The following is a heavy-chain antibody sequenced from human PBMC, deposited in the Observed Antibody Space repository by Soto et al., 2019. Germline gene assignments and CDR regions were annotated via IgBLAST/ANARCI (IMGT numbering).Heavy chain of an antibody. CDR3: ARQRSMADANYYYYGMDV. V-gene: IGHV5-51*01. Sequence: GESLKISCKGSGYSFTNNWIGWVRQMPGKGLEWMGIIYPGDSNTRYSSSLQGQVTISADKSMNTAYLQWSSLKASDTAIYYCARQRSMADANYYYYGMDVWGQGTTVTVSS. J-gene: IGHJ6*02. CDR1: GYSFTNNW. D-gene: IGHD6-19*01. CDR2: IYPGDSNT.